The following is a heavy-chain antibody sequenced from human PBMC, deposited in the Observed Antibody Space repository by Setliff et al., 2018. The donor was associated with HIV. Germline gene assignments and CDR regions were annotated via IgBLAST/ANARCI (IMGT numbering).Heavy chain of an antibody. CDR2: MNPKSGNT. V-gene: IGHV1-8*02. CDR3: ARSPAGSAGTEYDY. J-gene: IGHJ4*02. D-gene: IGHD6-13*01. CDR1: GYTFINYD. Sequence: ASVKVSCKASGYTFINYDICWVRQAAGQGLEWVGWMNPKSGNTDHAQKFQGRVTLTSDTSISTAYMVLSSLKSEDTAVYYCARSPAGSAGTEYDYWGLGSLVTVSS.